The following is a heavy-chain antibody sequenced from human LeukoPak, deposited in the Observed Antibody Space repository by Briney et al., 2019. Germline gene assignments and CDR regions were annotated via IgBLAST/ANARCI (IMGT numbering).Heavy chain of an antibody. V-gene: IGHV3-48*02. D-gene: IGHD6-6*01. CDR2: ISSSSSTI. Sequence: ETLSLTCTVSGGSISSSSYYWGWIRQPPGKGLEWVSYISSSSSTIYYADSVKGRFTISRDNAKNSLYLQMNSLRDEDTAVYYCARGIAARLWPRGSVDYWGQGTLVTVSS. CDR1: GGSISSSS. J-gene: IGHJ4*02. CDR3: ARGIAARLWPRGSVDY.